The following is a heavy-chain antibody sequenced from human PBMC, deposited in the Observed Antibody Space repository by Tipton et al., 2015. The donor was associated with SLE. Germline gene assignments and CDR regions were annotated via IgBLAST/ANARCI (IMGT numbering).Heavy chain of an antibody. D-gene: IGHD2-15*01. CDR1: GYTFSTYY. Sequence: QSGPEVKKPGASVKVSCKASGYTFSTYYIHWVRQAPGQGLEWMGVINPSGGSETNTQKFQDRVRMTRDTTTDTSTSTVYMELSSLRSEDTAVYYCARTLASPGHWYFDLWGRGTLVTVSS. CDR3: ARTLASPGHWYFDL. CDR2: INPSGGSE. J-gene: IGHJ2*01. V-gene: IGHV1-46*01.